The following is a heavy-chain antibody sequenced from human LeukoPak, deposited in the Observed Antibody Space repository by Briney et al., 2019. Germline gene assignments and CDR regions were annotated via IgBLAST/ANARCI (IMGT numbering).Heavy chain of an antibody. Sequence: GASVKVSCKVSGYTFTDYYMHWVQQAPGKGLEWMGLVDPEDGETIYAEKFQCRVTITADTSTDTAYMELSSLRSEDTAVYYCATAGPTVTSRDAFDIWGQGTMVTVPS. CDR2: VDPEDGET. CDR3: ATAGPTVTSRDAFDI. V-gene: IGHV1-69-2*01. D-gene: IGHD4-11*01. J-gene: IGHJ3*02. CDR1: GYTFTDYY.